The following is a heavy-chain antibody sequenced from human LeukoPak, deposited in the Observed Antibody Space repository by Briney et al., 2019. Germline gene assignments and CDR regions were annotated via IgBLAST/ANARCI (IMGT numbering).Heavy chain of an antibody. Sequence: SVKVSCKASGYTFTSYGISWVRHAPGQGHEWMGWISAYNGNTNYTQMFQGRVTMTTDTSTSTAYMELRSLRSDDTAVYYCARDVSPGITVAGITLDYWGQGALVTVSS. CDR1: GYTFTSYG. V-gene: IGHV1-18*01. CDR2: ISAYNGNT. J-gene: IGHJ4*02. CDR3: ARDVSPGITVAGITLDY. D-gene: IGHD6-19*01.